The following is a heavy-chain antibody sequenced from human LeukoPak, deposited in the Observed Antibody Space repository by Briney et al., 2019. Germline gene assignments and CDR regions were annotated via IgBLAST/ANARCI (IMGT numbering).Heavy chain of an antibody. Sequence: GRSLRPSCAASGFTFGSYAISWVRQPPGKWLEWVSAISGSGGSTYYADSVKGRSTISRDNSKNTLYLQMNSLRAEDTAVYYCAKVRGDGMDVWGQGTTVTVSS. CDR2: ISGSGGST. J-gene: IGHJ6*02. CDR3: AKVRGDGMDV. CDR1: GFTFGSYA. V-gene: IGHV3-23*01.